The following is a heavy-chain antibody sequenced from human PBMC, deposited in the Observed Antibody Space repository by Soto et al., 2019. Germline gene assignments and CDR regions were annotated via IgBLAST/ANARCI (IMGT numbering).Heavy chain of an antibody. CDR3: VKGSEVARQELDY. CDR1: GFSFSNCG. J-gene: IGHJ4*02. D-gene: IGHD2-15*01. V-gene: IGHV3-30*18. Sequence: QMQLVESGGGVVQPGRSLRLSCAASGFSFSNCGMHWVRQAPGKGLEWVAAISFDGNDKYYSESVKGRFTISRDNSKNTLFLQMNSLRVEDTAVYYCVKGSEVARQELDYWGQGTLVTVSS. CDR2: ISFDGNDK.